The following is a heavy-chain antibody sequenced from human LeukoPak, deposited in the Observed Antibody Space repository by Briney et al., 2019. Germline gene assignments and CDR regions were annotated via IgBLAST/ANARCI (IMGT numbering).Heavy chain of an antibody. CDR2: IYPGDSDT. V-gene: IGHV5-51*01. D-gene: IGHD2-2*01. Sequence: GESLKISCKGSGYSFTSYWIGWVRQRPGKGLEWMGIIYPGDSDTRYSPSFQGQVTISADKSISTAYLQWSSLKASDTAMYYCARTRYCSSTSCYGFVYWGQGTLVTVSS. J-gene: IGHJ4*02. CDR3: ARTRYCSSTSCYGFVY. CDR1: GYSFTSYW.